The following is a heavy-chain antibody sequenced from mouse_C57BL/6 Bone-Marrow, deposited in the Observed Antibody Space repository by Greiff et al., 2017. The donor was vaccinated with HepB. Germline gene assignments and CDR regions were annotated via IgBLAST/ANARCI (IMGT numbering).Heavy chain of an antibody. J-gene: IGHJ2*01. Sequence: EVQRVESGGGLVKPGGSLKLSCAASGFTFSSYTMSWVRQTPEKRLEWVATISGGGGNTYYPDSVKGRFTISRDNAKNTLYLQMSSLRSEDTALYYCARGELTYFDYWGQGTTLTVSS. V-gene: IGHV5-9*01. CDR2: ISGGGGNT. CDR1: GFTFSSYT. CDR3: ARGELTYFDY.